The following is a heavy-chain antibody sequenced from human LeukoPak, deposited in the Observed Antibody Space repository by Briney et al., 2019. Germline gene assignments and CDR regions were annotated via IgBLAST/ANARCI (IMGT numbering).Heavy chain of an antibody. V-gene: IGHV1-2*02. CDR1: GYTFTGYY. Sequence: ASVKVSCKASGYTFTGYYMHWVRQAPGQGLEWMGWINPNSGGTNYAQKFQGRVTMTRDTSISTAYMELSRLRSDDTAVYYCARGQYSSSFEYFQHWGQGXLVTVSS. J-gene: IGHJ1*01. CDR3: ARGQYSSSFEYFQH. D-gene: IGHD6-6*01. CDR2: INPNSGGT.